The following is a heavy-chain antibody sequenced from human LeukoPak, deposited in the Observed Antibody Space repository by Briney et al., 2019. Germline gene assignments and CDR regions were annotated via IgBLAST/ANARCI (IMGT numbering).Heavy chain of an antibody. J-gene: IGHJ4*02. V-gene: IGHV4-30-4*01. CDR2: IYYSGST. D-gene: IGHD3-3*01. CDR3: ARARTYTIFGVVIYYFDY. CDR1: SGSISSGDYY. Sequence: PSETLSLTCTVSSGSISSGDYYWSWIRQPPGKGLEWIGYIYYSGSTYYNSSLKSRVTISVDKSKNQFSLKLSSVTAADTAVYYCARARTYTIFGVVIYYFDYWGQGTLVTVSS.